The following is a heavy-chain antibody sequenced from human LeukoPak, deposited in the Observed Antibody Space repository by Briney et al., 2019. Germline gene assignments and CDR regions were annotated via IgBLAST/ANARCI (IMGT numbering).Heavy chain of an antibody. CDR3: ANYQALGKYYFDY. CDR2: ISGSGGST. D-gene: IGHD1-26*01. V-gene: IGHV3-23*01. J-gene: IGHJ4*02. Sequence: GGSLRLSCAASGFTFSSYAMSWVRQAPGKGLEWVSAISGSGGSTYYADSVKGRFTIPRDNSKNTLYLQMNSLRAEDTAVYYCANYQALGKYYFDYWGQGTLVTVSS. CDR1: GFTFSSYA.